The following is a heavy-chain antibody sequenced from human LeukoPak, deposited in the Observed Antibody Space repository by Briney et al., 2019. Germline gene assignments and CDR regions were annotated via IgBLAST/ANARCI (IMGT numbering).Heavy chain of an antibody. Sequence: GGSLRLSCAASGLTFDDYAMHWVRQAPGKGLEWVSGISWNSGNIGYADSEKGRFTISRDNAKNSLYLQMNSLRAEDTALYYCAKSLGSYYYAFDIWGQGTMVTVSS. CDR2: ISWNSGNI. J-gene: IGHJ3*02. CDR3: AKSLGSYYYAFDI. CDR1: GLTFDDYA. D-gene: IGHD1-26*01. V-gene: IGHV3-9*01.